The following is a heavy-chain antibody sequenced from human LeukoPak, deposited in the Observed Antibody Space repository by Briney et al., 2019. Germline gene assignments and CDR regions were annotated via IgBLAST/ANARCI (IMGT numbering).Heavy chain of an antibody. CDR3: ARHQWLGPFDS. Sequence: SETLSLTCTVSGDSISSSNYYWGWIRQPPGKGLEWIGSIYYSGSTYYNPSLKSRVTISVDTSKKHFSLKLTSVTAADTAVYFCARHQWLGPFDSWGQGTLVTDSS. CDR1: GDSISSSNYY. J-gene: IGHJ4*02. D-gene: IGHD6-19*01. CDR2: IYYSGST. V-gene: IGHV4-39*01.